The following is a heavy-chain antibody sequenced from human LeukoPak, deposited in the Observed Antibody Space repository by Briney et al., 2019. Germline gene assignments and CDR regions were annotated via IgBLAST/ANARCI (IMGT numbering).Heavy chain of an antibody. Sequence: SETLSLTCTVSGGSISDYYWSWIRQPAGKGLEWIGRIYTSGSTNYNPSLKSRVTMSVDTSKNQFSLKLSSVTAADTTVYYCARGYGSGSYGSDYWGQGTLVTVSS. J-gene: IGHJ4*02. V-gene: IGHV4-4*07. CDR3: ARGYGSGSYGSDY. CDR1: GGSISDYY. D-gene: IGHD3-10*01. CDR2: IYTSGST.